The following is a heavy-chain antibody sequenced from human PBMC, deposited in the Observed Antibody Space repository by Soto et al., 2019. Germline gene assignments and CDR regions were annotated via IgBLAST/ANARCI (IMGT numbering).Heavy chain of an antibody. V-gene: IGHV3-15*01. J-gene: IGHJ5*02. CDR1: GFTFSNAW. CDR2: IKSKTDGGTT. D-gene: IGHD3-3*01. Sequence: PGGSLRLSCAASGFTFSNAWMSWVRQAPGKGLEWVGRIKSKTDGGTTDYAAPVKGRFTISRDDSKNTLYLQMNSLKTEDTAVYYCTTESTRYFEWLRNWFYPWGQGTLVPVSS. CDR3: TTESTRYFEWLRNWFYP.